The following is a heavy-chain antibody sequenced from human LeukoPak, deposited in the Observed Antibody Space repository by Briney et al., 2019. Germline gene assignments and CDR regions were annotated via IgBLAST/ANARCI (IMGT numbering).Heavy chain of an antibody. CDR1: GYTLTSYA. CDR3: ARGRGLGDAFDI. J-gene: IGHJ3*02. Sequence: ASVKVSCKASGYTLTSYAMHWVRQAPGQRLEWMGWINAGNGNTKYSQKFQGRVTITRDTSASTAYMELSSLRSEDTAVYYCARGRGLGDAFDIWGQGTMVTVSS. CDR2: INAGNGNT. D-gene: IGHD6-19*01. V-gene: IGHV1-3*01.